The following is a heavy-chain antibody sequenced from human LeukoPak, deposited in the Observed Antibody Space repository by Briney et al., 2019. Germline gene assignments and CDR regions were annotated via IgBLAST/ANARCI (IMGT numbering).Heavy chain of an antibody. CDR1: GGSISSSSYY. V-gene: IGHV4-39*07. CDR3: ARDNSSGWFLAGAFDI. D-gene: IGHD6-19*01. Sequence: PSETLSLTCTVSGGSISSSSYYWGWIRQPPGKGLEWIGSIYYSGSTYYNPSLKSRVTLSVDTSKNQFSLKLSSVTAADTAVYYCARDNSSGWFLAGAFDIWGQGTMVTVSS. J-gene: IGHJ3*02. CDR2: IYYSGST.